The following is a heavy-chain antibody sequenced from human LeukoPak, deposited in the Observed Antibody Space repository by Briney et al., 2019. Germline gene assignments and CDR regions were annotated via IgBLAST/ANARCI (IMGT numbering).Heavy chain of an antibody. CDR1: GFTFSSYI. Sequence: GGSLRLSCAASGFTFSSYIMNWVRQAPGKGLEWVSSISSSSSYIYYADSVKGRFTISRDNAKNSLYLQMNSLRAEDTAVYYCAREGQQLVLDYWGQGTLVTVSS. CDR2: ISSSSSYI. CDR3: AREGQQLVLDY. D-gene: IGHD6-13*01. J-gene: IGHJ4*02. V-gene: IGHV3-21*01.